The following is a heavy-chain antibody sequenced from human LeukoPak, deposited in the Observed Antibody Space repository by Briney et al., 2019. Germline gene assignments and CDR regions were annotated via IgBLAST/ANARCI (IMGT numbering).Heavy chain of an antibody. D-gene: IGHD2-2*02. Sequence: PGGSLRLSCAASGFTFSSYGMHWVRQAPGKGPEWVAFIRYDGSNKYYADSVKGRFTISRDDAKNSLFLQLNSLRADDTAVYYCARDAACTTSSCYKQIDSWGQGTLVTVSS. CDR2: IRYDGSNK. CDR1: GFTFSSYG. CDR3: ARDAACTTSSCYKQIDS. J-gene: IGHJ4*02. V-gene: IGHV3-30*02.